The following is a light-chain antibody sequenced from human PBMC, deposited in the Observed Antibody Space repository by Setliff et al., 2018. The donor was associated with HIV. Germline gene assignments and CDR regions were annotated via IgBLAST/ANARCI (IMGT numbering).Light chain of an antibody. J-gene: IGKJ1*01. Sequence: DIQMTQSPPSLSASVGDRVILTCRASQRIGTFLHWYVQKPGKAPQLLIYNSVTLQSGVSSRFSGSGSGTEFTLTISSLQPEDFATYYCQHTYTTPQTFGQGTKVDIK. V-gene: IGKV1-39*01. CDR3: QHTYTTPQT. CDR2: NSV. CDR1: QRIGTF.